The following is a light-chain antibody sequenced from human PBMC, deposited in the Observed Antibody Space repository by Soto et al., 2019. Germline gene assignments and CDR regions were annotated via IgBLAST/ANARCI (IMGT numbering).Light chain of an antibody. V-gene: IGKV3-20*01. J-gene: IGKJ4*01. CDR3: QQYGSSPFT. Sequence: EVVLTQSPGTLSLSPGARATLSCRASQFVSSTYLAWYQQRPGQAPRLLIYGASSRATGIPDRFSGGGSETDFSLTIIRLESEDSAVYYCQQYGSSPFTFGGGTKVEI. CDR2: GAS. CDR1: QFVSSTY.